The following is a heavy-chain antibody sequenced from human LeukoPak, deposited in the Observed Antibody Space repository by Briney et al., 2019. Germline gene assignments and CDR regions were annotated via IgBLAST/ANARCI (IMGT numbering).Heavy chain of an antibody. CDR2: IYHSGST. Sequence: SETLSLTCTVSGGSISSSRDYWAWLRQPPGKGLEWIANIYHSGSTNYNPSLKSRVTISVDKSKNQFSLKLSSVTAADTAVYYCARGAVAGKAYYFDYWGQGTLVTVSS. D-gene: IGHD6-19*01. V-gene: IGHV4-39*07. CDR1: GGSISSSRDY. CDR3: ARGAVAGKAYYFDY. J-gene: IGHJ4*02.